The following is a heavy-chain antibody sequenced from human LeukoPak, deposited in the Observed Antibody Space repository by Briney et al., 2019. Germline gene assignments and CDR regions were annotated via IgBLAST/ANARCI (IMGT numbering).Heavy chain of an antibody. J-gene: IGHJ4*02. CDR3: WIAAAGRNFDY. CDR1: GYTFAGYY. V-gene: IGHV1-2*06. Sequence: ASVKVSCKASGYTFAGYYMHWVRQAPGQGLEWMGRINPNSGGSTTYAQKFQGRVTMTRDTSTSTVYMELSSLRFEDTAVYYCWIAAAGRNFDYWGQGTLVTVSS. CDR2: INPNSGGST. D-gene: IGHD6-13*01.